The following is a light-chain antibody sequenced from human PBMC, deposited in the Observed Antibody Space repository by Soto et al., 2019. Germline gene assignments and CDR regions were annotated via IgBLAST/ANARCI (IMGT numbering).Light chain of an antibody. CDR2: DVS. CDR1: SSDVGGYNY. CDR3: SSYTSSSTLVL. Sequence: QSVLTQPASVSGSPGQSITISCTGTSSDVGGYNYVSWYQQHPGKAPKVMIYDVSNRPSGVSNRFSGYKSGNTASLTISGLQADDEADYYCSSYTSSSTLVLFGGGTKVTVL. V-gene: IGLV2-14*01. J-gene: IGLJ2*01.